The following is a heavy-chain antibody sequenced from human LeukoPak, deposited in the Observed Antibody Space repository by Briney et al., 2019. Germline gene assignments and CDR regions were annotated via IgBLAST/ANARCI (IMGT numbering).Heavy chain of an antibody. V-gene: IGHV3-74*01. CDR3: ARPLYLVGFDP. D-gene: IGHD6-6*01. CDR2: INSDGSST. J-gene: IGHJ5*02. CDR1: GFTFSSYW. Sequence: TGGSLRLSCAASGFTFSSYWMHWVRQAPGKGLVWVSRINSDGSSTSYADSVKGRFTTSRDNAKNTLYLQMNSLRAEDTAVYYCARPLYLVGFDPWGQGTLVTVSS.